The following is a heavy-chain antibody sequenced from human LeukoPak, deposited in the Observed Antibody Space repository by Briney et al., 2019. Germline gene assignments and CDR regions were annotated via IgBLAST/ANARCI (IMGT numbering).Heavy chain of an antibody. Sequence: ASVKVSFKASGYTFTSYGISWVRQAPGQGLAWMGWISAYNGNTNYAQKLQGRVTMTTDTSTSTAYMELRSLRSDDTAVYYCARDPPTVTPSRTDAFDIWGQGTMVTVSS. CDR3: ARDPPTVTPSRTDAFDI. CDR2: ISAYNGNT. J-gene: IGHJ3*02. V-gene: IGHV1-18*01. CDR1: GYTFTSYG. D-gene: IGHD4-17*01.